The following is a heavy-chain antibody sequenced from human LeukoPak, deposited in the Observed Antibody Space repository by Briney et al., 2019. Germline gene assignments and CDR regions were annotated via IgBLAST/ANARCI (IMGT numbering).Heavy chain of an antibody. J-gene: IGHJ6*02. V-gene: IGHV1-2*04. CDR3: ARDSPVYCSSTSCPPKGYYGMDV. Sequence: ASVKVSFKASGYTFTGYYMHWVRQAPGQGLEWMGWINPNSGGTNYAQKFQGWVTMTKDTSISTAYMELRSLRSDDTAVYYCARDSPVYCSSTSCPPKGYYGMDVWGQGTTVTVSS. CDR2: INPNSGGT. D-gene: IGHD2-2*01. CDR1: GYTFTGYY.